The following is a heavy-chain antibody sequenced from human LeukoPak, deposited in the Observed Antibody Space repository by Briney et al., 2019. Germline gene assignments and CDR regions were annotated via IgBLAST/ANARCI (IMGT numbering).Heavy chain of an antibody. CDR3: VKDSFGSPHPWYYFDY. V-gene: IGHV3-23*01. J-gene: IGHJ4*02. CDR1: GFIFSSYA. D-gene: IGHD1-26*01. Sequence: GGSLRLSCAASGFIFSSYAMTWVRQAPGKGLEWVSGISGSGGSTYYADSVKGRFTISRDNSKNTLYLLMNSLRAEDTAVYYCVKDSFGSPHPWYYFDYWGQGTLVTVSS. CDR2: ISGSGGST.